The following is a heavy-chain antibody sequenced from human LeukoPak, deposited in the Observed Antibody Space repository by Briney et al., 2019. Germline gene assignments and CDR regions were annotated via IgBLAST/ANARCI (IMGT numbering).Heavy chain of an antibody. D-gene: IGHD2-21*01. CDR3: AKGGGD. Sequence: GGPLRPPCAASGSTLRTNALTWFGRAPGKGLEWVAVISYDGSNKYYADSVKGRFTISRDNSKNTLYLQMNSLRAEDTAVYYCAKGGGDWSQGTLVTVSS. J-gene: IGHJ4*02. CDR1: GSTLRTNA. CDR2: ISYDGSNK. V-gene: IGHV3-30-3*01.